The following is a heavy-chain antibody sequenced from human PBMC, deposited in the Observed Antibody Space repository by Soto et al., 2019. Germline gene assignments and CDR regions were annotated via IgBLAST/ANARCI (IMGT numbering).Heavy chain of an antibody. J-gene: IGHJ4*02. Sequence: EVQLVESGGGLVKPGGSLRLSCAASGFTFSSYSMNWVRQAPGKGLEWVSSISSSSSYIYYADSVKGRFTISRDNAKNSLYLQMNSLRAEDTAVYYCARDHGTQWLPDYWGQGTLVTVSS. CDR2: ISSSSSYI. CDR3: ARDHGTQWLPDY. D-gene: IGHD6-19*01. CDR1: GFTFSSYS. V-gene: IGHV3-21*01.